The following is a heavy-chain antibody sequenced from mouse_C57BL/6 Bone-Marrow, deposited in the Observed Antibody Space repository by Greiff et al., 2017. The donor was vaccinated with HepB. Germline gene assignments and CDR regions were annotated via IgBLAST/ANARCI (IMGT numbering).Heavy chain of an antibody. V-gene: IGHV1-39*01. CDR1: GYSFTDYN. CDR2: INPNYGTT. D-gene: IGHD2-4*01. CDR3: AREGGRYDYDGFAY. J-gene: IGHJ3*01. Sequence: VQLQQSGPELVKPGASVKISCKASGYSFTDYNMNWVKQSPGKSLEWIGVINPNYGTTSYNQKFKGKATLTVDQSSSTAYMQLHSLTSEDSAVYYCAREGGRYDYDGFAYWGQGTLVTVSA.